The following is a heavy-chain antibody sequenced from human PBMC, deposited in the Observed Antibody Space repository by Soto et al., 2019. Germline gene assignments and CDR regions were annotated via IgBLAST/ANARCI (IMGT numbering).Heavy chain of an antibody. V-gene: IGHV3-23*01. Sequence: EVQLSESGGGLVQPGGSRRLSWAASGFIFSNYAMGWVGQTPKGLEWFSAITDSGDDTYHAESVKGRFTISRDNSKNTLYLQMSSLRAEDTALYYCAKGSRGRRPYYFDFWGQGTLVTVSS. CDR3: AKGSRGRRPYYFDF. CDR1: GFIFSNYA. J-gene: IGHJ4*02. D-gene: IGHD2-15*01. CDR2: ITDSGDDT.